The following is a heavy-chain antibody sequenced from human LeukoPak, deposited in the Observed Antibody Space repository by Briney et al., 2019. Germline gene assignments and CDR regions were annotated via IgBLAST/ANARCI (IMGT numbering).Heavy chain of an antibody. D-gene: IGHD1-26*01. V-gene: IGHV3-23*01. CDR2: ISGSGCTT. CDR1: GFTFSSYA. CDR3: AKRGSSGSYGNLDS. Sequence: GGSLSLSCAASGFTFSSYAMTWVRQAPGKGLEWVSAISGSGCTTYYADSVKGRFTISRDNSKNTLYLQMNSLRAEDTAVYYCAKRGSSGSYGNLDSWGQGTLVTVSS. J-gene: IGHJ4*02.